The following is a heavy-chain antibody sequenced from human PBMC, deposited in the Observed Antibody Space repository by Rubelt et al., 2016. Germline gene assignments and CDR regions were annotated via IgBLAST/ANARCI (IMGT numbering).Heavy chain of an antibody. V-gene: IGHV3-21*01. CDR1: GFTFSSYS. D-gene: IGHD3-10*01. J-gene: IGHJ4*02. CDR3: ARDSAD. CDR2: ISSNSYHI. Sequence: EMQLLESGGGLVQPGGSLRLSCAASGFTFSSYSMYWVRQAPGKGLEWVSSISSNSYHIFYTDSVKGRFTISRDNAKNSLYLQMDSLRAEDTAVYYCARDSADWGQGTLVTVSS.